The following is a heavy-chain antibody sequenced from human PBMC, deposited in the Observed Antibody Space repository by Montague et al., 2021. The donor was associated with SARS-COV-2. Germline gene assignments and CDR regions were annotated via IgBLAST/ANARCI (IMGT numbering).Heavy chain of an antibody. J-gene: IGHJ4*02. D-gene: IGHD1-1*01. Sequence: SETLSLTCTVSGDSISSSSYNWGWIRQPPGKGLEWIGSVHYSGRPYYNPSLKSRVTIYGDTSKNQLSLKLSSVTAADTAVYYCTRHVHMTWPEPSPGFDYWGQGTLVTVSS. CDR2: VHYSGRP. V-gene: IGHV4-39*01. CDR3: TRHVHMTWPEPSPGFDY. CDR1: GDSISSSSYN.